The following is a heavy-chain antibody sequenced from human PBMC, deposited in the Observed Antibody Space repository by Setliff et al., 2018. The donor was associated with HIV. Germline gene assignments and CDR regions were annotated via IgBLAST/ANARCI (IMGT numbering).Heavy chain of an antibody. J-gene: IGHJ3*02. CDR2: INHSGSA. CDR1: GESFSGYS. Sequence: PSETLSLTCAVYGESFSGYSWTWIRQPSGKGLEWLGEINHSGSAKYNPALKSRVTTSVDTSKKQFSLKLSSVTAADTAVYYCARAGGSGAFDIWGQGTMVTVSS. D-gene: IGHD3-16*01. V-gene: IGHV4-34*01. CDR3: ARAGGSGAFDI.